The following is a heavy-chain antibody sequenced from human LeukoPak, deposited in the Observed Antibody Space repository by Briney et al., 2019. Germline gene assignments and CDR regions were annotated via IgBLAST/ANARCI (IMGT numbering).Heavy chain of an antibody. CDR3: ARRGGSGRSFNY. V-gene: IGHV4-61*08. CDR2: IYYSGST. CDR1: GASVSSAGYY. Sequence: SESLSLTCTVSGASVSSAGYYWSWLRQPPGKGLEWIGYIYYSGSTNYNPSLKSRVTISVDTSKNQFSLKVSSVTAADTAVYYCARRGGSGRSFNYWGQGTLVTVSS. J-gene: IGHJ4*02. D-gene: IGHD3-10*01.